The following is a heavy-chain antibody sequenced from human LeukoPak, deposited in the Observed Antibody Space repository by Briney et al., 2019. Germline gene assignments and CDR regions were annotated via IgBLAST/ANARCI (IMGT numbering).Heavy chain of an antibody. CDR1: GFTFSSYN. CDR2: ISGSGDST. CDR3: AKDRGIISDY. Sequence: GGSLRLSCAASGFTFSSYNMNWVRQAPGEGLEWVSSISGSGDSTYYADSVKGRFTISRDNSKNTLYLQMNSLRAEDTAVYYCAKDRGIISDYWGQGTLVTVSS. D-gene: IGHD3-10*01. J-gene: IGHJ4*02. V-gene: IGHV3-23*01.